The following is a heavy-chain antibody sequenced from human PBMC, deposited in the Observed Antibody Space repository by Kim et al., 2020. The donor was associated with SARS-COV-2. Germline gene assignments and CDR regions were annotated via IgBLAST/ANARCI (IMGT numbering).Heavy chain of an antibody. J-gene: IGHJ3*02. Sequence: DGGSTSYAESVQGRFTISRDNAQNTLYLQMNSLRAEDTAVYYCVGFAFDIWGQGTMVTVSS. CDR3: VGFAFDI. CDR2: DGGST. V-gene: IGHV3-74*01. D-gene: IGHD3-10*01.